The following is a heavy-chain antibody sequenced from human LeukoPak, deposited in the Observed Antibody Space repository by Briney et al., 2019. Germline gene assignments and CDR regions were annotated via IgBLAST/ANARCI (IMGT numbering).Heavy chain of an antibody. Sequence: PGGSLRLSCAASGFTFSSYAMSWVRQAPGKGLQWVSAITTGGDTTYYADSVKGRFTISRDNSKNTLYLQMNSLRAEDTAVYYCAKGNIVVVTVWGAYYFDYWGQGTLVTVSS. J-gene: IGHJ4*02. CDR1: GFTFSSYA. D-gene: IGHD2-21*02. CDR3: AKGNIVVVTVWGAYYFDY. V-gene: IGHV3-23*01. CDR2: ITTGGDTT.